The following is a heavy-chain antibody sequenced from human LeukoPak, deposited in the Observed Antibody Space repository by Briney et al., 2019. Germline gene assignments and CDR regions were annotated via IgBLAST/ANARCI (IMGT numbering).Heavy chain of an antibody. Sequence: ETLSLTCTVSGGSISSYYWSWVRQAPGKGLEWVSVIYSGGNTYYADSVKGRFTISRDNSKNTLYLQMNSLRAEDTAVYYCARDRDDSSGYYYYGMDVWGQGTTVTVSS. CDR2: IYSGGNT. V-gene: IGHV3-53*01. J-gene: IGHJ6*02. D-gene: IGHD3-22*01. CDR3: ARDRDDSSGYYYYGMDV. CDR1: GGSISSYY.